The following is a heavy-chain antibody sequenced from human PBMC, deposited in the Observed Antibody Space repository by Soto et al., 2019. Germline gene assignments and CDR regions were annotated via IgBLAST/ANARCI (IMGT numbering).Heavy chain of an antibody. CDR2: INPSGGGT. V-gene: IGHV1-46*01. CDR1: GYIFTSYY. D-gene: IGHD2-21*02. J-gene: IGHJ4*02. Sequence: SVKVSSKAPGYIFTSYYMHWLRQAPGQGLEWMGIINPSGGGTSYAKKFQGGVTMTRDTSTSTVYMELSSLRAEDTAVYYCAKRLNTYYFDYWGQGTLVTVS. CDR3: AKRLNTYYFDY.